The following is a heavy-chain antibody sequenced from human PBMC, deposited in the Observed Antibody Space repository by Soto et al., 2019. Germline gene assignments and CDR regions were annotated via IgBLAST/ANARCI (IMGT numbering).Heavy chain of an antibody. D-gene: IGHD3-10*01. Sequence: QVQLVQSGAEVNNPGASVKVSCKASGYTFTSYGISWVRQAPGQGLEWMGWISTSNGNTNYAQKFQGRVTMTTDTSTSTDYMELRSLRSDDTAVYYCAILKGSHWGQGTLVTVSS. V-gene: IGHV1-18*01. J-gene: IGHJ4*02. CDR3: AILKGSH. CDR2: ISTSNGNT. CDR1: GYTFTSYG.